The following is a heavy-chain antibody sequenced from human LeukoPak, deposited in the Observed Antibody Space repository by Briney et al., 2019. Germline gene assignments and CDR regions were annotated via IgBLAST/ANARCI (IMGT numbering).Heavy chain of an antibody. CDR3: AKDPRPYCSSTSCSTGVDY. V-gene: IGHV3-23*01. CDR2: ISGSGGST. CDR1: GFTFSSYA. D-gene: IGHD2-2*01. Sequence: PGGSLRLSCAASGFTFSSYAMNWVRQAPGKGLEWVSAISGSGGSTYYADSVKGRFTISRDNSKNTLYLQMNSLRAEDTAVYYCAKDPRPYCSSTSCSTGVDYWGQGTLVTVSS. J-gene: IGHJ4*02.